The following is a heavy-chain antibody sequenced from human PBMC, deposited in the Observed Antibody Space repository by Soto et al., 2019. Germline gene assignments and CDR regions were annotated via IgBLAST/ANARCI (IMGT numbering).Heavy chain of an antibody. CDR1: GFSLSNARMG. J-gene: IGHJ5*02. D-gene: IGHD6-13*01. Sequence: QVTLKESGPVLVKPTETLTLTCTVSGFSLSNARMGVSWIRQPPGKALEWLAHIFSNDEKSYSTSLKSRLTISKDTSKSQVVLTMTNMDPVDTATYYCARIRVATYSSSWRSNWFDPWGQGTLVTVSS. V-gene: IGHV2-26*01. CDR3: ARIRVATYSSSWRSNWFDP. CDR2: IFSNDEK.